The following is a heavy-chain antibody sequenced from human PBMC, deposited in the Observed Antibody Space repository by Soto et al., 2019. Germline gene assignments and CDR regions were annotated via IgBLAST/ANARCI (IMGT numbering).Heavy chain of an antibody. CDR3: AKDARPKQQLPRGGLDY. D-gene: IGHD6-13*01. CDR1: GFTFSSYA. Sequence: EVQLLESGGGLVQPGGSLRLSCAASGFTFSSYAMSWVRQAPGEGLEWVSGISASGGSTYYADSVKGRFTISRDNSKNTLYLQMNSLRADDTAVYYCAKDARPKQQLPRGGLDYWGQGTLVTVSS. CDR2: ISASGGST. V-gene: IGHV3-23*01. J-gene: IGHJ4*02.